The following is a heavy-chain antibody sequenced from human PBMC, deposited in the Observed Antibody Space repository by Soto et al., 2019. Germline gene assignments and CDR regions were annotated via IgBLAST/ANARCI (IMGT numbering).Heavy chain of an antibody. V-gene: IGHV4-59*01. J-gene: IGHJ4*02. D-gene: IGHD6-13*01. CDR1: GGSISSYY. CDR3: ARGKGITTAY. CDR2: MFYSGST. Sequence: SETLSLTCTVSGGSISSYYWSWIRQPPGKGLEWIGYMFYSGSTNYNTSLESRDIISRDTSKNQISMRMSSVTVADPAMYYCARGKGITTAYWGQGTLVTVSS.